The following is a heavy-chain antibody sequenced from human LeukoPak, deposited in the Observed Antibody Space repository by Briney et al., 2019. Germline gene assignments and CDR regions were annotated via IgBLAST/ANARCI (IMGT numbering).Heavy chain of an antibody. D-gene: IGHD6-19*01. J-gene: IGHJ4*02. CDR2: INPKSGGS. Sequence: GASMNVSCKASGYTFTGYYMHWVRQAPGQGLEWMGWINPKSGGSDYAQNFEGRVTMTRDTSISTAYMELTRLTSDDTAVYYCARDGDISGWNVHYYFDSWGQGSLVTVSS. CDR3: ARDGDISGWNVHYYFDS. CDR1: GYTFTGYY. V-gene: IGHV1-2*02.